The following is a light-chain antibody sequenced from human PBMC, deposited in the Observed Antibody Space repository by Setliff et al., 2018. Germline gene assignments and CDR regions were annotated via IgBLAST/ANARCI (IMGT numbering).Light chain of an antibody. Sequence: QSVLAQPASVSGSPAQSITISCTGTSSDIGRYDFVSWYQHLPGKAPQLLIFSVNNRPSQISDRFSASKSGDTASLTISGLQAEDEADYYCSSNIGSNNFDVFGTGTKVTVL. J-gene: IGLJ1*01. CDR3: SSNIGSNNFDV. V-gene: IGLV2-14*03. CDR1: SSDIGRYDF. CDR2: SVN.